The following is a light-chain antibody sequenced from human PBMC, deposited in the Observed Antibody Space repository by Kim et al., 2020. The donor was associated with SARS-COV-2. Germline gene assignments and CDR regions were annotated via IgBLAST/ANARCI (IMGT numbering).Light chain of an antibody. CDR3: QHYASSPGT. Sequence: EIVLTQSPDTLSLSPGERATLSCRASQSVSIKNLAWYQQKPGQPPRLLMSGTSNRATGIPDRFSGSGSGTDFTLTISRLEPEDFAVFYCQHYASSPGTFGQGTKVDIK. CDR2: GTS. CDR1: QSVSIKN. V-gene: IGKV3-20*01. J-gene: IGKJ1*01.